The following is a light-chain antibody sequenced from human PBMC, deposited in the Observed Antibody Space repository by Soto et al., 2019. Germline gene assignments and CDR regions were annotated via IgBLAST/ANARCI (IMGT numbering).Light chain of an antibody. CDR1: QTISSN. V-gene: IGKV3-11*01. CDR3: QQRSNWPPIT. CDR2: DAS. J-gene: IGKJ5*01. Sequence: EMVLTQSPDTLSLSPGERATLSCRASQTISSNSLAWYQQKPGQAPRLLIYDASNRATGIPARFSGSGSGTDFTLTISSLEPEDFAVYYCQQRSNWPPITFGQGTRLEIK.